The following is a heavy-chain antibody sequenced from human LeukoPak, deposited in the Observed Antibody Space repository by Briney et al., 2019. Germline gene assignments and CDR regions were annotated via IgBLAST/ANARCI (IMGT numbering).Heavy chain of an antibody. V-gene: IGHV3-48*04. CDR1: GFTFSSYT. CDR3: ASPFWGAAAGTYHDAFDI. D-gene: IGHD6-13*01. J-gene: IGHJ3*02. Sequence: PGGSLRLSCAASGFTFSSYTMNWVRQAPGKGLEWVSYISSSGNNIYYADSVKGRFTISRDNAKNSLYLQMNSLRAEDTAVYYCASPFWGAAAGTYHDAFDIWGQGTMVTVSS. CDR2: ISSSGNNI.